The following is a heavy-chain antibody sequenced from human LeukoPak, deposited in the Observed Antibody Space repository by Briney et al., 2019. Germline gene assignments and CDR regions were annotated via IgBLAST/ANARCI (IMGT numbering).Heavy chain of an antibody. CDR1: GGSFSGYF. Sequence: SETLSLTCGDYGGSFSGYFWTWIRQPPGKGLEWIGEVNHRGITNYNPSLKSRLTISVDTSNNQFSLKLNSMTAAHTAIYYCASGSSGRRLASWGQGTLVTVSS. CDR2: VNHRGIT. CDR3: ASGSSGRRLAS. J-gene: IGHJ4*02. V-gene: IGHV4-34*01. D-gene: IGHD6-19*01.